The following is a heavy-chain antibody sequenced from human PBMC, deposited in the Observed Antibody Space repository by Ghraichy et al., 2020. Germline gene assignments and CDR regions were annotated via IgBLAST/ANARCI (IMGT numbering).Heavy chain of an antibody. D-gene: IGHD3-10*01. V-gene: IGHV4-39*07. CDR2: IFYSGTT. CDR3: ARGRGGSGSYYNI. CDR1: GGSVSSSFYY. Sequence: SQTLSLTCTVSGGSVSSSFYYWGWIRQPPGKELEWVGSIFYSGTTYYNSSLKSRITISVDTSKNQFSLKLSSVTAADTAVYYCARGRGGSGSYYNIWGQGSLVTVSS. J-gene: IGHJ4*02.